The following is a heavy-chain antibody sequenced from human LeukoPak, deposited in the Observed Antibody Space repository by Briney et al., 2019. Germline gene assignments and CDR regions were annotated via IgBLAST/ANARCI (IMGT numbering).Heavy chain of an antibody. D-gene: IGHD2-21*02. CDR2: ISYDGSNK. CDR3: AKKKGAPDGDFPFDY. J-gene: IGHJ4*02. V-gene: IGHV3-30*18. Sequence: GRSLRLSCAASGFTFSSYGMHWVRQAPGKGLEWVAVISYDGSNKYYADSVKGRFTISRDNSKNTLYLQMNSLRAEDTAVYYCAKKKGAPDGDFPFDYWGQGTLVTVSS. CDR1: GFTFSSYG.